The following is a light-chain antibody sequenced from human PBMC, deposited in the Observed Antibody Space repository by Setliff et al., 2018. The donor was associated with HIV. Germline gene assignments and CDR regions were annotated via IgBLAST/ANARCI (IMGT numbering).Light chain of an antibody. Sequence: QSALTQPASVSGSPGQSITISFTGTSSDVGGYNHVSWYQQHPGQAPKLMIYDVTTRPSGVSSRFSGSKSGNAASLTISGLQAEDEADYYCSSYTSSSTYVFGTGTKVTVL. CDR2: DVT. J-gene: IGLJ1*01. V-gene: IGLV2-14*03. CDR3: SSYTSSSTYV. CDR1: SSDVGGYNH.